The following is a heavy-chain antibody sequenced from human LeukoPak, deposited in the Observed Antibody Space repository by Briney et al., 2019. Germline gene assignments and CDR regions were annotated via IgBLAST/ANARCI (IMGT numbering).Heavy chain of an antibody. J-gene: IGHJ5*02. Sequence: PSETLSLTCAVYGGSFSGYYWGWIRQPPGKGLEWIGEINLRGSTNYNPSLKSRVTISVDTSKNQFSLKLSSVTAADTAVYYCARAPSRITMVRGNWFDPWGQGTLVTVSS. V-gene: IGHV4-34*01. CDR3: ARAPSRITMVRGNWFDP. D-gene: IGHD3-10*01. CDR2: INLRGST. CDR1: GGSFSGYY.